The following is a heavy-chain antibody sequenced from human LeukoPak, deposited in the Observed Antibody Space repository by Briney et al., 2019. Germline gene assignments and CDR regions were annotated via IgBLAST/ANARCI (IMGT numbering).Heavy chain of an antibody. J-gene: IGHJ4*02. CDR1: GGSISSGNYY. CDR2: IYASGVT. V-gene: IGHV4-61*02. CDR3: ARAYDTGAYQGRGFDY. D-gene: IGHD3-22*01. Sequence: SETLSLTCTVSGGSISSGNYYRSWIRQPAGKGLEWIGRIYASGVTHYNPSLKSRVTISVDTSKNQFSLKLSSVTAADTAVYYCARAYDTGAYQGRGFDYWGQGTLVTVSS.